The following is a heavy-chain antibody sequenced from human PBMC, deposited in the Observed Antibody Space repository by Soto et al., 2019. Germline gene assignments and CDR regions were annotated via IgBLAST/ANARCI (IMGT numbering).Heavy chain of an antibody. CDR1: GGTFSSFA. D-gene: IGHD2-2*02. V-gene: IGHV1-69*01. CDR2: IIPIFDTR. CDR3: AEAGYKESLGLNLRLGGLDP. J-gene: IGHJ5*02. Sequence: QVHLVQSGAEVKKPGSSVSVSCKASGGTFSSFAITWVRQAPGQGFEWMGEIIPIFDTRNYAQKFQGRLTFTVDESTNTPYMELSSLRSEETAVYYCAEAGYKESLGLNLRLGGLDPWGQGTLVTVSS.